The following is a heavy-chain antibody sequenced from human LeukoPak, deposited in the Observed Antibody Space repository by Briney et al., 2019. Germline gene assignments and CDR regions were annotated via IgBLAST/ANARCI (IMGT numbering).Heavy chain of an antibody. Sequence: SQTLSPTCTVSGGSISSGDYYWSWIRQPPGKGLEWIGYIYYSGSTYYNPSLKSRVTISVDTSKNQFSLKLSSVTAADTAVYYCARGFCSGGSCYSLHYYYGMDVWGKGTTVTVSS. CDR2: IYYSGST. D-gene: IGHD2-15*01. CDR3: ARGFCSGGSCYSLHYYYGMDV. CDR1: GGSISSGDYY. V-gene: IGHV4-30-4*01. J-gene: IGHJ6*04.